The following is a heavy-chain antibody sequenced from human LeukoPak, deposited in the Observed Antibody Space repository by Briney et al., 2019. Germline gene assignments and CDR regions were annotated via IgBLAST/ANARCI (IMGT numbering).Heavy chain of an antibody. D-gene: IGHD3-22*01. CDR3: ARGVTMIGSVY. Sequence: ASVKVSCKASGGTFSSYAISWVRQAPGQGLEWMGGIIPIFGTANYAQKFQGRVTITTDESTSTAYMELSSLRSEDTAVYYCARGVTMIGSVYWGQGTLGTVSS. CDR2: IIPIFGTA. V-gene: IGHV1-69*05. J-gene: IGHJ4*02. CDR1: GGTFSSYA.